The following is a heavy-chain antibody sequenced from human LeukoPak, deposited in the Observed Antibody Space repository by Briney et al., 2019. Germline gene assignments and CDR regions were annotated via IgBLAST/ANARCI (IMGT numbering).Heavy chain of an antibody. D-gene: IGHD1-26*01. CDR1: GFTFSSYA. J-gene: IGHJ4*02. Sequence: GSLRLSCAASGFTFSSYAMSWVRQAPGKGLEWIGYIYYTGSTNYNPSLKSRVTMSADTSKNQFSLKLSSVTAADTAVYFCARVGGWEPKLHGVTFDYLGQGNPGRRLL. CDR2: IYYTGST. CDR3: ARVGGWEPKLHGVTFDY. V-gene: IGHV4-59*01.